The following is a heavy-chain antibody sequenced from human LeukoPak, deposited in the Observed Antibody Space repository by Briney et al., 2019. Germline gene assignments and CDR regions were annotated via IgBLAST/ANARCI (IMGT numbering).Heavy chain of an antibody. J-gene: IGHJ4*02. CDR1: GDSISTYY. D-gene: IGHD3-10*01. Sequence: SETLSLTCTVSGDSISTYYWSWIRQPPGKGLEWIGYIYYRVTSDYNPSLKSRVTMSVDMSTRQISLKLSSATAADTAVYYCARAVGGDGSGSLWGPGTLVTVSS. V-gene: IGHV4-59*01. CDR2: IYYRVTS. CDR3: ARAVGGDGSGSL.